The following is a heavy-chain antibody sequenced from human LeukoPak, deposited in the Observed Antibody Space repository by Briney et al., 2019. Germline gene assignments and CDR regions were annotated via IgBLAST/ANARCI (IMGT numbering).Heavy chain of an antibody. CDR2: ISSSSSYI. J-gene: IGHJ4*02. Sequence: GGSLRLSCAAYGFTFSSYSMNWVRQAPGKGLEWVSSISSSSSYIYYADSVKGRFTISRDNAKNSLYLQMNSLRAEDTAVYYCAKFIAAPFYFDYWGQGTLVTVSS. CDR1: GFTFSSYS. V-gene: IGHV3-21*01. CDR3: AKFIAAPFYFDY. D-gene: IGHD6-13*01.